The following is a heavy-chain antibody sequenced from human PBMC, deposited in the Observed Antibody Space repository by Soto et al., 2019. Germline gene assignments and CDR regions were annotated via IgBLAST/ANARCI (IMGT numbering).Heavy chain of an antibody. CDR2: IYYSGST. D-gene: IGHD3-3*01. Sequence: SETLSLTCTVSGGSISSYYWSWIRQPPGKGLEWIGYIYYSGSTNYNPSLKSRVTISVDTSKNQFSLKLSSVTAADTAVYYCASTKYDFWSGSRTYFDYWGQGTLVTVSS. V-gene: IGHV4-59*08. J-gene: IGHJ4*02. CDR3: ASTKYDFWSGSRTYFDY. CDR1: GGSISSYY.